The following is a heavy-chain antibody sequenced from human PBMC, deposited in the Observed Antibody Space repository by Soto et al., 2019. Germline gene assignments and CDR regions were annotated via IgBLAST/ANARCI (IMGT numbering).Heavy chain of an antibody. Sequence: QITLKESGPTLVKPTQTLTLTCTFSGFSLSTSRVGVGWIRQPPGKALEWLALIYWDDDKRYSPSLKSRLTITKDTSNNQVVLTMTNMDPVDTATYYCAHTVYYDFWSGYSYNWFDPWGQGTLVTVSS. V-gene: IGHV2-5*02. CDR2: IYWDDDK. D-gene: IGHD3-3*01. CDR1: GFSLSTSRVG. J-gene: IGHJ5*02. CDR3: AHTVYYDFWSGYSYNWFDP.